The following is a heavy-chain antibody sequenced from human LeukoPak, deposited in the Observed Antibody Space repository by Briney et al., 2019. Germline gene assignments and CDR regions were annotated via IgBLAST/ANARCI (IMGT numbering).Heavy chain of an antibody. J-gene: IGHJ4*02. CDR1: GGSFSGYY. CDR3: ARGRVGATTCDYFDY. CDR2: INHSGST. Sequence: TSETLSLTCAVYGGSFSGYYWSWIRQPPGKGLEWIGEINHSGSTNYNPSLKSRVTISVDTSKNQLSLKLSSVTAADTAVYYCARGRVGATTCDYFDYWGQGTLVTVSS. D-gene: IGHD1-26*01. V-gene: IGHV4-34*01.